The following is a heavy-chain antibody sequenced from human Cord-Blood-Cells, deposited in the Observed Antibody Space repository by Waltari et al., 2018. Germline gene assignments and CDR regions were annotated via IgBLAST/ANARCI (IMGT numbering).Heavy chain of an antibody. CDR1: GSIFTSYA. J-gene: IGHJ4*02. Sequence: QVQLVQSGAEAKQPGASVKVSCTASGSIFTSYAIHWGRQATGQGLEWVGWMNPNSGNTGYAQKFQGRVTITRNTSISTAYMELSSLRSEDTAVYYCATGPSSSSFDYWGQGTLVTVSS. CDR2: MNPNSGNT. CDR3: ATGPSSSSFDY. V-gene: IGHV1-8*03. D-gene: IGHD6-6*01.